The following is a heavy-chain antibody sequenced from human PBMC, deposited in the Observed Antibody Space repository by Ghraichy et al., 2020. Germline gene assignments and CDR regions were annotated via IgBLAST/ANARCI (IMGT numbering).Heavy chain of an antibody. D-gene: IGHD2-15*01. CDR2: IYYSGSA. Sequence: ESLNISCTVSGASIRSYYWSWIRQPPGKGLEWIGYIYYSGSAIYNPSLKGRVNMSVDTSKNQFSLKLSSVTAADTAPYYCARAGAVVSPTTPYYFDRWGRGTLVAVSS. CDR3: ARAGAVVSPTTPYYFDR. V-gene: IGHV4-59*01. J-gene: IGHJ2*01. CDR1: GASIRSYY.